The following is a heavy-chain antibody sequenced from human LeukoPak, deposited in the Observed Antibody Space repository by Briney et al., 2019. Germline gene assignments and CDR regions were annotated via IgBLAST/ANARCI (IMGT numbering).Heavy chain of an antibody. Sequence: ASVKVSCKVSGYTLTELSMHWVRQDPGKGLEWMGGFDPEDGETIYAQKFQGRVTMTEDTSTDTAYMELSSLRSEDTAVYYCATGRGGRWFGESYGFDYWGQGTLVTVSS. CDR1: GYTLTELS. CDR2: FDPEDGET. J-gene: IGHJ4*02. D-gene: IGHD3-10*01. CDR3: ATGRGGRWFGESYGFDY. V-gene: IGHV1-24*01.